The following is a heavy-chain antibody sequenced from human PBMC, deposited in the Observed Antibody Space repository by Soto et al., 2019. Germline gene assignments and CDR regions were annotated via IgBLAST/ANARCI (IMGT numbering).Heavy chain of an antibody. V-gene: IGHV4-31*03. CDR1: GGSISSGGYY. Sequence: SETLSLTCTVSGGSISSGGYYWSWIRQHPGKGLEWIGYIYYSGSTYYNPSLKSRVTISVDTSKNQFSLKLSSVTAADTAVYFCSRGPSMVRGVIITNNWFDPWGQGTLVTVSS. J-gene: IGHJ5*02. D-gene: IGHD3-10*01. CDR2: IYYSGST. CDR3: SRGPSMVRGVIITNNWFDP.